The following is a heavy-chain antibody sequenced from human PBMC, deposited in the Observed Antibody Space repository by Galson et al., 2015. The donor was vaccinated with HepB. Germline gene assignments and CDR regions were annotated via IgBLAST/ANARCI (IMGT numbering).Heavy chain of an antibody. CDR2: ISYDGSNK. J-gene: IGHJ3*02. Sequence: SLRLSCAASGFTFSSYGMHWVRQAPGKGLEWVAVISYDGSNKYYADSVKGRFTISRDNSKNTLYLQMNSLRAEDTAVYYCAKLVVVTAHDAFDIWGQGTMVTVSS. CDR3: AKLVVVTAHDAFDI. D-gene: IGHD2-21*02. CDR1: GFTFSSYG. V-gene: IGHV3-30*18.